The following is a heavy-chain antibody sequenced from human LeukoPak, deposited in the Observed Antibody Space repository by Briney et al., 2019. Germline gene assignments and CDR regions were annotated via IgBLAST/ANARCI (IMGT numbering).Heavy chain of an antibody. CDR3: ARDFGSLEDYFDY. J-gene: IGHJ4*02. V-gene: IGHV3-7*01. D-gene: IGHD3-10*01. CDR2: INEDGSEK. Sequence: PGVSLRLSCAASGFTFSSYWMSWVRQAPGKGLEWVANINEDGSEKYYVDSVKGRFTISRDNAKNSLFLQMNSLRAEDTAIYYCARDFGSLEDYFDYWGQGTLVTVSS. CDR1: GFTFSSYW.